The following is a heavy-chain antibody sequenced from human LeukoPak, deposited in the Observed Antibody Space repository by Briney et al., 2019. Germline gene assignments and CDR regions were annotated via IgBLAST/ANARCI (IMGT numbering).Heavy chain of an antibody. CDR2: INPNSGGT. CDR3: ARTNPGDPTDYYYYYYMDV. J-gene: IGHJ6*03. V-gene: IGHV1-2*02. CDR1: GYTFTGYY. Sequence: EASVKVSCKASGYTFTGYYMHWVRQAPGQGLEWMGWINPNSGGTNYAQKFQGRVTMTRDTSISTAYMELSRLRSDDTAVYYCARTNPGDPTDYYYYYYMDVWGKGTTVTVSS. D-gene: IGHD3-10*01.